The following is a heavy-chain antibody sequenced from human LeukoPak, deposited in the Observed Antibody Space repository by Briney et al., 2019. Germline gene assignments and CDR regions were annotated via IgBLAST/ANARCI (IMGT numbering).Heavy chain of an antibody. CDR1: GYTFTSYG. CDR2: ISAYNGNT. J-gene: IGHJ4*02. CDR3: ARVPLRFLEWSLDY. Sequence: ASVKVSCKASGYTFTSYGISWVRQAPGQGLEWMGWISAYNGNTNYAQKLQGRVTMTTDTSTSTAYMELRSLRSDDTAVYYCARVPLRFLEWSLDYWGQGTLVTVSS. V-gene: IGHV1-18*01. D-gene: IGHD3-3*01.